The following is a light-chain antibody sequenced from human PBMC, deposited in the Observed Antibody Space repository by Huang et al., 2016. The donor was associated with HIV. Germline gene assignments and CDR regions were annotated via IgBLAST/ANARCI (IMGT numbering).Light chain of an antibody. CDR3: QQYNDWLSLT. CDR1: QSIRSN. J-gene: IGKJ4*01. V-gene: IGKV3-15*01. Sequence: EIVMTQSPGTLSVSPGERATLSCRASQSIRSNLAWYQQKPGQSPRLLIIGASVRATGVPVRFSGSGSGTEFTLTISSLQFEDSAVYYCQQYNDWLSLTFGGGTKV. CDR2: GAS.